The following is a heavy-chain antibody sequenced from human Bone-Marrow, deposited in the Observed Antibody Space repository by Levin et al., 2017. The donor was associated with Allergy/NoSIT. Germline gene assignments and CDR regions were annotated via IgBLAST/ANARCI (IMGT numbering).Heavy chain of an antibody. J-gene: IGHJ4*02. CDR2: ISPGDSNT. CDR3: AITRAYGHGYFDY. Sequence: PGESLKISCEGSAYSFTSYWIGWVRQMPGRGLEWVAIISPGDSNTAYSPSFRGQVTISADKSISTAYLQWSSLKASDTALYYCAITRAYGHGYFDYWGQGTLVTVSS. V-gene: IGHV5-51*01. D-gene: IGHD5-18*01. CDR1: AYSFTSYW.